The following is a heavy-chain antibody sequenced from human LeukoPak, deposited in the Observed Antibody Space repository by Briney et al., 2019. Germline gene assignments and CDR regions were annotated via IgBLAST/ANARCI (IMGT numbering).Heavy chain of an antibody. CDR1: GFTFSSYA. V-gene: IGHV3-23*01. D-gene: IGHD5-18*01. CDR2: ISGSGGST. J-gene: IGHJ6*03. CDR3: AKASGYSYGYYMDV. Sequence: GGSLRLSCAASGFTFSSYAMNWVRQAPGKGLEWVSGISGSGGSTYYVDSVKGRFTISRDNFKNTLYLQMNSLRAEDTAVYYCAKASGYSYGYYMDVWGKGTTVTVSS.